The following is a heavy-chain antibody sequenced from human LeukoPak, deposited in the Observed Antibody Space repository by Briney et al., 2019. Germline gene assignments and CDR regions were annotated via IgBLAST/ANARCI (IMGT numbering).Heavy chain of an antibody. CDR3: ASYGPDAFDI. J-gene: IGHJ3*02. D-gene: IGHD4-17*01. Sequence: SETLSLTCTVSGGSISSSSYYWGWIRQPPGKGLEWIGSIYYSGSTYYHPSLKSRVTISVDTSKNQFSLKLSSVTVADTAVYYCASYGPDAFDIWGQGTMVTGSS. CDR1: GGSISSSSYY. V-gene: IGHV4-39*01. CDR2: IYYSGST.